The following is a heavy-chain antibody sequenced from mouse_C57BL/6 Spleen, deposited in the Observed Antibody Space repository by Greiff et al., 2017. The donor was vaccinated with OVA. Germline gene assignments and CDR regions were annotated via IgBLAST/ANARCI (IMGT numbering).Heavy chain of an antibody. CDR3: ARWRAQATRMDY. J-gene: IGHJ4*01. CDR2: INPNNGGT. D-gene: IGHD3-2*02. Sequence: EVQLQQSGPELVKPGASVKISCKASGYTFTDYYMNWVKQSHGKSLEWIGAINPNNGGTGYNQKFKGKATLTVDKSSSTAYMELRSLTSEDSAVYYCARWRAQATRMDYWGQGTSVTVSA. CDR1: GYTFTDYY. V-gene: IGHV1-26*01.